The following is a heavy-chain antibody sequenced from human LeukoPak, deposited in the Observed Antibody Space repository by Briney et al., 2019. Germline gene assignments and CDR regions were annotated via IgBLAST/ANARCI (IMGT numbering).Heavy chain of an antibody. J-gene: IGHJ4*02. D-gene: IGHD3-16*01. CDR2: IFASGTT. CDR3: VQDGPLRSDY. V-gene: IGHV4-4*07. CDR1: GAFISTYY. Sequence: SETLTLSCTVSGAFISTYYWSWIRQPAGKGLEWVGRIFASGTTNYNPSLESRVAMSVDTSKNQFSLNLSSVTAADTAIYYCVQDGPLRSDYWGQGTPVTVSS.